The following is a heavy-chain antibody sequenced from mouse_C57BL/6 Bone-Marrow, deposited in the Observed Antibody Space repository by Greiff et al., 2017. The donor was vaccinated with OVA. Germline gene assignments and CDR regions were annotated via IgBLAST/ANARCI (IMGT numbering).Heavy chain of an antibody. CDR2: IDPANGNT. D-gene: IGHD2-1*01. V-gene: IGHV14-3*01. J-gene: IGHJ3*01. CDR1: GYTFTDYE. CDR3: APIYYGTPFAY. Sequence: VQLQQSGAELVRPGASVTLSCKASGYTFTDYEMHWVKQRPEQGLEWIGRIDPANGNTKYAPKFQGKATITADTSSNTAYLQLSSLTSEDTAIYYCAPIYYGTPFAYWGQGTLVTVSA.